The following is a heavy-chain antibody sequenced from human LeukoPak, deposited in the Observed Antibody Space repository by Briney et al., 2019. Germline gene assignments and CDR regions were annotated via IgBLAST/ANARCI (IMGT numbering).Heavy chain of an antibody. J-gene: IGHJ4*02. D-gene: IGHD4-17*01. CDR3: ARGSYGDYARDPEVFDY. CDR1: GGSISSYY. Sequence: PSETLSLTCTVSGGSISSYYWSWIRQHPGKGLEWIGYIYYSGSTYYNPSLKSRVTISVDTSKNQFSLKLSSVTAADTAVYYCARGSYGDYARDPEVFDYWGQGTLVTVSS. CDR2: IYYSGST. V-gene: IGHV4-59*06.